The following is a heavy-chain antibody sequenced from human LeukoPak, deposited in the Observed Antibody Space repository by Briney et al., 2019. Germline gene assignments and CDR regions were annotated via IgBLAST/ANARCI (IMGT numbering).Heavy chain of an antibody. CDR3: ARDLHYYVAMGV. V-gene: IGHV3-23*01. D-gene: IGHD3-10*02. Sequence: TGGSLRLSCGASGFTFSAYAMTWVRQAPGQGLEWVSSIGSDNKPHYSESVKGRFAISRDNSKSMLFLQLNSLRAEDTALYYCARDLHYYVAMGVWGQGTTVTVSS. J-gene: IGHJ6*02. CDR2: IGSDNKP. CDR1: GFTFSAYA.